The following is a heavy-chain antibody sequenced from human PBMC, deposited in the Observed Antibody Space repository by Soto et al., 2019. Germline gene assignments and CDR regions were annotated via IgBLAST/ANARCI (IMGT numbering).Heavy chain of an antibody. J-gene: IGHJ3*01. CDR2: IYYDTTT. CDR3: SRHGVNSPFRF. V-gene: IGHV4-39*01. D-gene: IGHD3-3*01. Sequence: PSETLSLTCIVSGDSISASTYYWGWVRQPPGEGLEWIGSIYYDTTTYSNPSLKSRVSLSVDTSRNQFSLKLTFVTAADTAVYYCSRHGVNSPFRFWGQGTMVT. CDR1: GDSISASTYY.